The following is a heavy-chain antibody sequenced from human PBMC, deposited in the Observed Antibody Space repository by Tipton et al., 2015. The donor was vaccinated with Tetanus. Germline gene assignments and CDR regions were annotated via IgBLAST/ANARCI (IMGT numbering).Heavy chain of an antibody. CDR1: GYTFTSYY. CDR2: INPSGGST. Sequence: QSGAEVKKPGASVKVSCKASGYTFTSYYMHWVRQAPGQGLEWMGIINPSGGSTSYAQKFQGRVTMTRDTSTSTVYMELGGLRSEDTAVYYCARVFIAVAGHNWFDPWGQGTLVTVSS. CDR3: ARVFIAVAGHNWFDP. J-gene: IGHJ5*02. V-gene: IGHV1-46*01. D-gene: IGHD6-19*01.